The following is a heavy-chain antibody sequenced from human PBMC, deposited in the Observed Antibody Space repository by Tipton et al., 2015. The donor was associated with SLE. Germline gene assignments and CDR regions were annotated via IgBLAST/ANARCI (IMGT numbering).Heavy chain of an antibody. Sequence: TLSLTCAVYGGSFSGYYWSWIRQPPGKGLEWIGEINHSGSTNYNPSLKRRVTISVDTSKNQFSLKLSSVTAADTAVYYCARRRGCFDIWGQGTMVTVSS. CDR2: INHSGST. CDR1: GGSFSGYY. CDR3: ARRRGCFDI. V-gene: IGHV4-34*01. J-gene: IGHJ3*02. D-gene: IGHD3-10*01.